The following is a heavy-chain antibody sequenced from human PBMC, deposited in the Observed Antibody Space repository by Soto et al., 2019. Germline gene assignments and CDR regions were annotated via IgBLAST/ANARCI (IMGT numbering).Heavy chain of an antibody. CDR1: GYTFTSYA. J-gene: IGHJ5*02. D-gene: IGHD3-16*01. CDR3: ARAEITFGGVTLFDP. Sequence: ASVKVSCKASGYTFTSYAMHWVRQAPGQRLEWMGWINAGNGNTKYSQKFQGRVTITRDTSASTAYMELNSLRDEDTAVYYCARAEITFGGVTLFDPWGQGTLVTVSS. V-gene: IGHV1-3*01. CDR2: INAGNGNT.